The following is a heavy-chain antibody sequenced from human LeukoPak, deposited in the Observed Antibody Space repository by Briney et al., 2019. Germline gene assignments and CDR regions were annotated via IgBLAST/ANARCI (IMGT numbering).Heavy chain of an antibody. CDR3: ARYGRYSSSYYYYYMDV. V-gene: IGHV4-59*01. CDR2: IYYSGST. J-gene: IGHJ6*03. D-gene: IGHD6-13*01. CDR1: GGSISSYY. Sequence: SETLSLTCTVSGGSISSYYWSWIRQPPGKGLEWIGCIYYSGSTNYNPSLKSRVTISVDTSKNQFSLKLSSVTAADTAVYYCARYGRYSSSYYYYYMDVWGKGTTVTVSS.